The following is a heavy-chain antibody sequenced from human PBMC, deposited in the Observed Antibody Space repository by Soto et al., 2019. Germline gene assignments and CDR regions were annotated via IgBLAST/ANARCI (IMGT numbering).Heavy chain of an antibody. CDR3: ARLGHCTNGVCYTEYYYGMDV. CDR2: IYPGDSDT. Sequence: GESVKISCXGSGYSFTSYCIGWVRQMPGKGLEWMGIIYPGDSDTRYSPSFQGQVTISADKSISTAYLQWSSLKASDTAMYYCARLGHCTNGVCYTEYYYGMDVWGQGTTVTVSS. V-gene: IGHV5-51*01. J-gene: IGHJ6*02. D-gene: IGHD2-8*01. CDR1: GYSFTSYC.